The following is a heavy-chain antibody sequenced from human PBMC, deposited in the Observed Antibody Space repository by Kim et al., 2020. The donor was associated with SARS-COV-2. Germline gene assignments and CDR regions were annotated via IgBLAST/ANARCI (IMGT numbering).Heavy chain of an antibody. CDR3: AKDHGYSTSWYVAGPDY. Sequence: LSLTCAASGFIFSSYAMHWVRQAPGKELEFVAIISFDGRNNHYTNSVKGRFTISRDNSKNTLYLQMNSLRAEDTAVYYCAKDHGYSTSWYVAGPDYW. CDR2: ISFDGRNN. V-gene: IGHV3-30*18. D-gene: IGHD6-13*01. J-gene: IGHJ4*01. CDR1: GFIFSSYA.